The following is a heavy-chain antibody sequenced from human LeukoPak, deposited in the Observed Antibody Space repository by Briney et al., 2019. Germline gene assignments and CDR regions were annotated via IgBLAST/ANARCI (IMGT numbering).Heavy chain of an antibody. D-gene: IGHD2-2*01. CDR3: ARDFIPDIVVVPAAKGLYYYYGMDV. V-gene: IGHV3-30-3*01. Sequence: GRSLRLSCAASGFTFGSYAMHWVRQAPGKGLEWVAVISYDGSNKYYADSVKSRFTISRDNSKNTLYLQMNSLRAEDTAVYYCARDFIPDIVVVPAAKGLYYYYGMDVWGQGTTVTVSS. J-gene: IGHJ6*02. CDR1: GFTFGSYA. CDR2: ISYDGSNK.